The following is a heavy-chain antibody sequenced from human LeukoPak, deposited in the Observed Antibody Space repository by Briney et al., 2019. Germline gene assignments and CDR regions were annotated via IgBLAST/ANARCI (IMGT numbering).Heavy chain of an antibody. V-gene: IGHV3-30-3*01. CDR3: ARGPVGTMIVVVMVPGFDY. Sequence: PGGSLRLSCAASGFTFSSYAMHWVRQAPGKGLEWVAVISYDGSNKYYADSVKGRFTISRDNSKNTLYLQMNSLRAEDTAVYYCARGPVGTMIVVVMVPGFDYWGQGTLVTVSS. D-gene: IGHD3-22*01. CDR1: GFTFSSYA. CDR2: ISYDGSNK. J-gene: IGHJ4*02.